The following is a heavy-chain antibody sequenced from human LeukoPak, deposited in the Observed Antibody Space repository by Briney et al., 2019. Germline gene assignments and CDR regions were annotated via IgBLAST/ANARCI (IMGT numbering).Heavy chain of an antibody. Sequence: PGGSLRLSCAASGFTFSSYWMSWVRQAPGKGLEWVANIKQDGSEKYYVDSVKGRFTISRDNAKNSLYLQMNSLRAEDTAVYYCARVGSTESLDYGSGSYSYWGQGTLVTVSS. V-gene: IGHV3-7*01. CDR2: IKQDGSEK. D-gene: IGHD3-10*01. J-gene: IGHJ4*02. CDR3: ARVGSTESLDYGSGSYSY. CDR1: GFTFSSYW.